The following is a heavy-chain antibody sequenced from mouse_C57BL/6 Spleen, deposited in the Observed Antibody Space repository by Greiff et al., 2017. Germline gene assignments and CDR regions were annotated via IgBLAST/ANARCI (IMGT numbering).Heavy chain of an antibody. V-gene: IGHV1-64*01. J-gene: IGHJ4*01. CDR1: GYTFTSYW. D-gene: IGHD1-1*01. CDR2: IHPNSGST. Sequence: QVQLQQPGAELVKPGASVKLSCKASGYTFTSYWMHWVKQRPGQGLEWIGMIHPNSGSTNYNEKFKSKATLTVDKSSSTAYMQLSSLTSEDSAVYYCALITTVVDPSYAMDYWGQGTSVTVSS. CDR3: ALITTVVDPSYAMDY.